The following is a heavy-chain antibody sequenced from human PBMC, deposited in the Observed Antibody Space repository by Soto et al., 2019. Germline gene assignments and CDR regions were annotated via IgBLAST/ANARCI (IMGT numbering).Heavy chain of an antibody. J-gene: IGHJ6*02. CDR1: GDTVSSNSVA. V-gene: IGHV6-1*01. CDR3: ARSEEDSDYYYYGMDV. Sequence: SQTLSHTCVGSGDTVSSNSVAWNWVRQSPSRCHEWLGVTYYRSRWYSDYAVSVRSRIDINADTSTNHVSLQLNSVTPEDEAVYYCARSEEDSDYYYYGMDVWGQGTTVTVSS. CDR2: TYYRSRWYS. D-gene: IGHD2-15*01.